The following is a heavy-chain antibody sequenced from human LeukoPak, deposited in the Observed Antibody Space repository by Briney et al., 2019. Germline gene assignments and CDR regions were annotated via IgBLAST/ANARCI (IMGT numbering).Heavy chain of an antibody. CDR3: ARAGQFLWFGGSEWFDP. V-gene: IGHV4-30-4*01. J-gene: IGHJ5*02. CDR2: IYYSGST. CDR1: GGSISSGDYY. D-gene: IGHD3-10*01. Sequence: SETLSLTCTVSGGSISSGDYYWSWIRQPPGKGLEWIGYIYYSGSTYYNPSLKSRVTISVDTSKNQFSLKLSSVTAADTAVYYCARAGQFLWFGGSEWFDPWGQGTLVTVSS.